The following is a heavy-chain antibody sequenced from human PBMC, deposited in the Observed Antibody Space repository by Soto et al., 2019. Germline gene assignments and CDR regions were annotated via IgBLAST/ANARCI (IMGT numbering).Heavy chain of an antibody. D-gene: IGHD6-13*01. V-gene: IGHV3-23*01. CDR2: ITGSGDTT. CDR3: AKAPLKYSSSWYLEWWFDP. Sequence: EVQLLEAGGGLVQPGGSLRLSCAASGFTFSNYAIRWVRQAPGKGLEWVSSITGSGDTTYYADSVKGRFTISRDNSKNTVDLQMNCLRVEDTAVYYCAKAPLKYSSSWYLEWWFDPWGQGTLVTVSA. CDR1: GFTFSNYA. J-gene: IGHJ5*02.